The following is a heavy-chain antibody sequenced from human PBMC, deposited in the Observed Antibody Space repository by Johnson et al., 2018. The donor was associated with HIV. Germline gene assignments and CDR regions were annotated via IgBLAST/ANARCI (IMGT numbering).Heavy chain of an antibody. J-gene: IGHJ3*02. Sequence: VQLVESGGGVVQPGRSLRLSCAASGFTFSSYGMHWVRQAPGKGLEWVAVISYDGSNKYYADSVKGRFTISRDNSKNTLYLQMNSLRAEDTAVYYCARDMVGATFDDAFDIWGQGTMVTVSS. CDR3: ARDMVGATFDDAFDI. CDR2: ISYDGSNK. CDR1: GFTFSSYG. V-gene: IGHV3-30*19. D-gene: IGHD1-26*01.